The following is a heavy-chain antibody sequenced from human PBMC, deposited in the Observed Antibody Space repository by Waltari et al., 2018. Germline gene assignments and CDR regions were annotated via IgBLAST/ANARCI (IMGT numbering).Heavy chain of an antibody. Sequence: QVQLQESGPGLVKPSETLSLTCTVSGGSISSHYWSWIRQPPGKGLEWIGYIYYSGSTNYNPTPKSRVTISVDTSKNQFSLKLSSVTAADTAVYYCARFTMIVVPYLSDWGQGTLVTVSS. J-gene: IGHJ4*02. V-gene: IGHV4-59*11. D-gene: IGHD3-22*01. CDR1: GGSISSHY. CDR2: IYYSGST. CDR3: ARFTMIVVPYLSD.